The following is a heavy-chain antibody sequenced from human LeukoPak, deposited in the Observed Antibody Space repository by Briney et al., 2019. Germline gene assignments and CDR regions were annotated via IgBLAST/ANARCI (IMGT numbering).Heavy chain of an antibody. CDR1: GYSFTSYW. CDR2: IYPGDSDT. CDR3: ARTYYYDCSGYYYWYFDL. J-gene: IGHJ2*01. Sequence: GESLKISCKGSGYSFTSYWIGWVRQMPGKGLEWMGIIYPGDSDTRYSPSFQGHVTISADKSISTAYLQWSSLKASDTAMYYCARTYYYDCSGYYYWYFDLWGRGTLVTVSS. V-gene: IGHV5-51*01. D-gene: IGHD3-22*01.